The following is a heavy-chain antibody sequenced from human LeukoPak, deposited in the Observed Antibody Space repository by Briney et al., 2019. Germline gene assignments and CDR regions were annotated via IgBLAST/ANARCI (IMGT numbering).Heavy chain of an antibody. D-gene: IGHD2-2*01. J-gene: IGHJ6*03. Sequence: SETLSLTCTVSGGSISDYYWSWIRQPPGKGLEWIGYIYYSGSTTYNPSLKSRLTMSVDTSKNQFSLKLSSVTAADTAVYYCARGDFCSSTSCYLRPMDVWGKGTTVTVSS. CDR2: IYYSGST. CDR3: ARGDFCSSTSCYLRPMDV. V-gene: IGHV4-59*01. CDR1: GGSISDYY.